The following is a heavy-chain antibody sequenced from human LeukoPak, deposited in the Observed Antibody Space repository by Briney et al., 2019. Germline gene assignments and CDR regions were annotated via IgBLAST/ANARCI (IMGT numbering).Heavy chain of an antibody. D-gene: IGHD3-22*01. V-gene: IGHV2-5*01. CDR3: AHSTNYYDSSGPGPFDY. Sequence: ESGPTLVKPTQTLTLTCTFSGISLSASGVDVGWIRQPPGKALEWLALIYWNDDTRYSPSLKSRLTITKDTSKNQVVLTMTNMDPVDTATCYCAHSTNYYDSSGPGPFDYWGQGTLVTVSS. CDR2: IYWNDDT. J-gene: IGHJ4*02. CDR1: GISLSASGVD.